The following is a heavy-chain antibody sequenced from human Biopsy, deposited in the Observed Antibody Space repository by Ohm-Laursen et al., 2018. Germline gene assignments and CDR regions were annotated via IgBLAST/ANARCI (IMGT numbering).Heavy chain of an antibody. J-gene: IGHJ6*02. V-gene: IGHV4-4*07. CDR3: ARDLPSSYYYAMDV. Sequence: GTLSLTCSVSGASVSSDYWSWIRQPAGKGLEWIGRTYISGRTNYNPSLKSRVSMSVDTSKNQLSLTLRSVTAADTAVYYCARDLPSSYYYAMDVWGQGTTVTVSS. CDR1: GASVSSDY. CDR2: TYISGRT.